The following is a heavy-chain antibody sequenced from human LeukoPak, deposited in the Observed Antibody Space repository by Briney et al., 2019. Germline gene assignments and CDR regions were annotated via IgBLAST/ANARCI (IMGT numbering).Heavy chain of an antibody. CDR1: GFTFSSYS. J-gene: IGHJ4*01. CDR3: AKGIYSSGWSYFDY. CDR2: LSGSGITT. Sequence: GGSLRLSCAASGFTFSSYSMHWVRQAPGKGLEWVSTLSGSGITTYYADSVKGRFTISRDNSKNTLYLQMNSLRAEDTAVYYCAKGIYSSGWSYFDYWGHGTLVTVSS. V-gene: IGHV3-23*01. D-gene: IGHD6-19*01.